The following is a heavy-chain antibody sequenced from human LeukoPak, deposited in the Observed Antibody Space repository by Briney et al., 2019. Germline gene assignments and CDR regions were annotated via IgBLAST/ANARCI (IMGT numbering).Heavy chain of an antibody. D-gene: IGHD4-17*01. CDR1: GYTFTGYY. CDR3: ARIDYGDYVYDY. V-gene: IGHV1-2*02. Sequence: ASVTVSCKASGYTFTGYYMHWVRQAPGQGLEWMGWINPNSGGTNYAQKFQGRVTMTRDTSISTAYMELSRLRSDDTAVYYCARIDYGDYVYDYWGQGTLVTVSS. J-gene: IGHJ4*02. CDR2: INPNSGGT.